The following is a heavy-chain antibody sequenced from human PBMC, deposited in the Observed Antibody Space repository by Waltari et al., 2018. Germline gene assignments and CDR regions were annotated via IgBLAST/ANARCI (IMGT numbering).Heavy chain of an antibody. J-gene: IGHJ4*02. CDR2: LSNSGGGT. CDR3: AKLGLKLGGDY. Sequence: EVQLLESGGGLVQPGGSLRLSCAASGSTFSSYAMSWVRQAPGKGLEWFSGLSNSGGGTYSAASVKGRFTISRDNSKNTLYLQMNSLRAEDTAVYYCAKLGLKLGGDYWGQGTLVTVSS. V-gene: IGHV3-23*01. CDR1: GSTFSSYA. D-gene: IGHD7-27*01.